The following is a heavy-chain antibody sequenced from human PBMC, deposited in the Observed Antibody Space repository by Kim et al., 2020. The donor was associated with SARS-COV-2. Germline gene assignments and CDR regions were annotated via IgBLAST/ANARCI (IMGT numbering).Heavy chain of an antibody. J-gene: IGHJ3*02. CDR1: GGPISSGGYY. V-gene: IGHV4-31*03. Sequence: SETLSLTCTVSGGPISSGGYYWSWIRQHPGKGLESIGSIYYSGSTYYNPSLTSRVTISVDTSNNQFSLKLSSVTAADTAVYYCARGSGITIFGVVMIDAFDIWGQGTMVTVSS. CDR3: ARGSGITIFGVVMIDAFDI. CDR2: IYYSGST. D-gene: IGHD3-3*01.